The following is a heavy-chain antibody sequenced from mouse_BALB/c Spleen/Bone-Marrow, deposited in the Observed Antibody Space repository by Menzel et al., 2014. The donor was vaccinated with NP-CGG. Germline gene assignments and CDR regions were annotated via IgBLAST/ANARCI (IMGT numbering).Heavy chain of an antibody. D-gene: IGHD1-1*01. CDR3: ARERYYGNGRIFEY. CDR1: GFTFXSYG. J-gene: IGHJ2*01. CDR2: INSNGGST. Sequence: VQLVESGGGLVQPGGSLKLSCAASGFTFXSYGMSWVRQTPDKRLELVATINSNGGSTYYPDSVKGRFTISRDNAKNTLYLQMSSLKSEDTAMYYCARERYYGNGRIFEYWGQGTTLTVSS. V-gene: IGHV5-6-3*01.